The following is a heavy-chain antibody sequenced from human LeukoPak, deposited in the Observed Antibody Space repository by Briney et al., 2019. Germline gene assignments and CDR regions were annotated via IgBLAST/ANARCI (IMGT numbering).Heavy chain of an antibody. V-gene: IGHV1-24*01. Sequence: ASVKVSCKASGYTFTGYYMHWVRQAPGKGLEWMGGFDPEDGETIYAQKFQGRVTMTEDTSTDTAYMELSSLRSEDTAVYYCATAGSTYCSSTSCYIGFDAFDIWGQGTMVTVSS. CDR3: ATAGSTYCSSTSCYIGFDAFDI. CDR2: FDPEDGET. D-gene: IGHD2-2*02. J-gene: IGHJ3*02. CDR1: GYTFTGYY.